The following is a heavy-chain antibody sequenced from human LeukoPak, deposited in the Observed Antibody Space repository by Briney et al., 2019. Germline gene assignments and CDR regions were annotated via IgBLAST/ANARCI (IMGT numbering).Heavy chain of an antibody. CDR3: ARGRLRYDFWSGYYLYFDY. CDR2: INHSGST. D-gene: IGHD3-3*01. J-gene: IGHJ4*02. CDR1: GGSFSGYY. V-gene: IGHV4-34*01. Sequence: SETLSLTCAVYGGSFSGYYWGWIRQPPGKGLEWIGEINHSGSTNYNPSLKSRVTISVDTSKNQFSLKLSSVTAADTAVYYCARGRLRYDFWSGYYLYFDYWGQGTLVTVSS.